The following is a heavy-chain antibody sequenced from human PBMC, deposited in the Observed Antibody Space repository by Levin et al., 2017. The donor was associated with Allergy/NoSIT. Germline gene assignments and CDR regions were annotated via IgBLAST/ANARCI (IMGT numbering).Heavy chain of an antibody. CDR1: GFAFSGQS. Sequence: GSLRLSCEASGFAFSGQSMNWVRQAPGKGLEWISYIISSGGTTHYADSVKGRFTISRDNAKNSLYLQMDSLRVDDTAVYYCARGLDSQNYRDHRFDPWGQGTLVTVSS. J-gene: IGHJ5*01. V-gene: IGHV3-48*01. D-gene: IGHD3-16*02. CDR2: IISSGGTT. CDR3: ARGLDSQNYRDHRFDP.